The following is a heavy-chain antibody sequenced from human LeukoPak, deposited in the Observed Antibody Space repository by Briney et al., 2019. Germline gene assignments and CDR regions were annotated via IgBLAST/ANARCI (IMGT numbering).Heavy chain of an antibody. J-gene: IGHJ5*02. CDR3: ARDPLTGSYGVNWLDP. CDR2: IRYDGSDK. D-gene: IGHD1-26*01. V-gene: IGHV3-30*02. CDR1: GFTFSSYG. Sequence: GGSLRLSCAASGFTFSSYGIHWVRQAPVKGLEWVAFIRYDGSDKYFADVAKGRFTISRDNSKNTVYLQMNSLRVEDTAIYYCARDPLTGSYGVNWLDPWGQGTLVTVSS.